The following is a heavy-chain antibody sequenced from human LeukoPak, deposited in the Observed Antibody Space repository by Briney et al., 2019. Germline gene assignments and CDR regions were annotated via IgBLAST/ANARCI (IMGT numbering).Heavy chain of an antibody. J-gene: IGHJ4*02. V-gene: IGHV3-66*01. D-gene: IGHD6-19*01. Sequence: GGSLRLSCTASGFTIYSNYISWVRRAPGKGLEWVSIIHNDDRTYYADSVKGRFTISRDNSKNTLYLQMGSLRAEDMAVYYCARGVGYSTGWYYFEYWGQGTLVTVSS. CDR3: ARGVGYSTGWYYFEY. CDR1: GFTIYSNY. CDR2: IHNDDRT.